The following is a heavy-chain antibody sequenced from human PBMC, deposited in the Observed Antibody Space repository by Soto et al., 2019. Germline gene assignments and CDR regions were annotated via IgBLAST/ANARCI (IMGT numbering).Heavy chain of an antibody. CDR2: INPNSGGT. CDR1: GYTFTGYY. V-gene: IGHV1-2*04. D-gene: IGHD3-10*01. J-gene: IGHJ6*02. CDR3: VRCITRVRGVIISYGIDV. Sequence: ASVKVSCKASGYTFTGYYMHWVRQAPGQGLEWMGWINPNSGGTNYAQKFQGWVTMTRDTSISTAYMELSRLRSDDTAVYYCVRCITRVRGVIISYGIDVWGQGTMVTVSS.